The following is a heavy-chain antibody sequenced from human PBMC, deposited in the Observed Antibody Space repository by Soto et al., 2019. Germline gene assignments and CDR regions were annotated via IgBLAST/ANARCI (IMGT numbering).Heavy chain of an antibody. J-gene: IGHJ4*02. D-gene: IGHD1-7*01. CDR3: ASTPITGTTGLFDY. V-gene: IGHV4-59*01. CDR2: IYYSGST. Sequence: PSETLSLTCTASGGSISSYYWSWIRQPPGKGLEWIGYIYYSGSTNYNPSLKSRVTISVDTSKNQFSLKLSSVTAADTAVYYCASTPITGTTGLFDYWGQGTLVTVSS. CDR1: GGSISSYY.